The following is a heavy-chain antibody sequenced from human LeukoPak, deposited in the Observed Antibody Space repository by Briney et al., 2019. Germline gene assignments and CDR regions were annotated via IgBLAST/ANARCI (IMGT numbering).Heavy chain of an antibody. CDR2: IKEDGTET. CDR3: ARGPLIAAAGTW. V-gene: IGHV3-7*03. CDR1: GFMFSSNW. Sequence: GGSLRLSCAASGFMFSSNWMSWVRLAPGKGLEWVANIKEDGTETYYVDSVKGRFTISRDNAKNSLFLQMNSLRAEDTAVYYCARGPLIAAAGTWWGQGTLVTVSS. D-gene: IGHD6-13*01. J-gene: IGHJ4*02.